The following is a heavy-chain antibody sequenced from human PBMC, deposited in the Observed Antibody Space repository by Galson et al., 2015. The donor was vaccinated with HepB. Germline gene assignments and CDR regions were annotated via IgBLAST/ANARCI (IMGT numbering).Heavy chain of an antibody. CDR2: ISSSGGST. D-gene: IGHD2-8*01. CDR1: GFTFSSYG. J-gene: IGHJ5*02. V-gene: IGHV3-23*01. CDR3: AKGLYVVVFDP. Sequence: ALRLSCAASGFTFSSYGMSWVRQAPGKGLEWVSGISSSGGSTHYAESVTGRFTISRDNSKNTLSLQMNSLRAEDTAIYYCAKGLYVVVFDPWVHGTLVTVSS.